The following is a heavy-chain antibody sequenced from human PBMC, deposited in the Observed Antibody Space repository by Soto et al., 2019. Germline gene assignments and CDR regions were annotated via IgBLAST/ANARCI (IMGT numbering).Heavy chain of an antibody. V-gene: IGHV3-33*01. CDR1: GSTFSSYG. CDR2: IWYDGSNK. D-gene: IGHD2-15*01. J-gene: IGHJ1*01. Sequence: GGSLRLSCAASGSTFSSYGMHWVRQAPGKGLEWVAVIWYDGSNKYYADSVKGRFTISRDNSKNTLYLQMNSLRAEDTAVYYCVREGYCSGGSCYGLAEVQHWGQGTLVTVSS. CDR3: VREGYCSGGSCYGLAEVQH.